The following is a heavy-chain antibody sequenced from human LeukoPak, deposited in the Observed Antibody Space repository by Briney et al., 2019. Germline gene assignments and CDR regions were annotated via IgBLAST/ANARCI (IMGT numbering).Heavy chain of an antibody. CDR2: ISYDGSNK. J-gene: IGHJ4*02. Sequence: PGGSLRLSCAASGFTFSSYAMHWVRQAPGKGLEWVAVISYDGSNKYYADSVKGRFTISRDSSKNTLYLQMNSLRAEDTAVYYCAREKIAVAGLDYWGQGTLVTVSS. CDR1: GFTFSSYA. V-gene: IGHV3-30-3*01. CDR3: AREKIAVAGLDY. D-gene: IGHD6-19*01.